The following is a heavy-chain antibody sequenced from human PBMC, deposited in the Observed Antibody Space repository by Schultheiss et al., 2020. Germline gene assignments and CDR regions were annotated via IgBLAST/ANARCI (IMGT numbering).Heavy chain of an antibody. D-gene: IGHD1-26*01. CDR1: GGSVSSGSYY. J-gene: IGHJ5*02. Sequence: SQTLSLTCTVSGGSVSSGSYYWSWIRQPPGKGLEWIGRIYTSGSTNYNPSLKSRVTISVDTSKNQFSLKLSSVTAADTAVYYCARGGSYFWFDPWGQGTLVTVSS. CDR2: IYTSGST. V-gene: IGHV4-61*02. CDR3: ARGGSYFWFDP.